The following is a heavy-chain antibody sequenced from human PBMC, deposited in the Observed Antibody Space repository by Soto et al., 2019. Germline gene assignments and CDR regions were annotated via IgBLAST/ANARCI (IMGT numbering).Heavy chain of an antibody. V-gene: IGHV2-5*02. Sequence: QITLKESGPPLVKPTQTLTLTCTFSGFSLSTSGVGVGWIRQPPGKALEWLALIYWDDDKRYSPSLKSRLTITKDTSKNQVVLTMTNMDPVDTATYYCAHVQLDLYYYYMDVWGKGTTVTVSS. J-gene: IGHJ6*03. D-gene: IGHD3-10*01. CDR1: GFSLSTSGVG. CDR2: IYWDDDK. CDR3: AHVQLDLYYYYMDV.